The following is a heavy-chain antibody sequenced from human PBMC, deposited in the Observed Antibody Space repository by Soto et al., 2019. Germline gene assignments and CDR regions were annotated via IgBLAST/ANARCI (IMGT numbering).Heavy chain of an antibody. V-gene: IGHV1-18*01. CDR1: GYTFTEYG. D-gene: IGHD4-17*01. J-gene: IGHJ4*02. CDR2: ISPYNGKT. CDR3: ARADYGDTKIYSFDH. Sequence: QVQLVQSGAEVTQPGASVKVSCKTSGYTFTEYGISWFRQAPGQGLEWMGWISPYNGKTNYIQEFQDRVTITTDTSSTTVYMDLRTLKSHDTAIYLCARADYGDTKIYSFDHWGQGTLVTVSS.